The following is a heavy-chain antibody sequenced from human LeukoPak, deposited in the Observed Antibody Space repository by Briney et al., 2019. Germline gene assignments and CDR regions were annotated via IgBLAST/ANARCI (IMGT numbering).Heavy chain of an antibody. J-gene: IGHJ5*02. CDR1: RYTFTGYY. Sequence: ASVKVSCKASRYTFTGYYMHWVRQAPGQGLEWMGWINPNSGGTNYAQKFQGRVTMTRDTSISTAYMELSRLRSDDTAVYYCAREKITMIVVGPTFRNWFDPWGQGTLVTVSS. CDR2: INPNSGGT. D-gene: IGHD3-22*01. V-gene: IGHV1-2*02. CDR3: AREKITMIVVGPTFRNWFDP.